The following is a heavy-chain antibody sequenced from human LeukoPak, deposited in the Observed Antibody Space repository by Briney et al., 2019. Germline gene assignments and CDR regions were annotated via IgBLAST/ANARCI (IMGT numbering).Heavy chain of an antibody. J-gene: IGHJ4*02. V-gene: IGHV4-39*07. Sequence: SETLSLTCTVSGGSISSSSYYWGWIRQPPGKGLEWIGSIYYSGSTYYNPSLKSRVTISVDTSKNQFSLKLSSVTAADTAVYYCARVSSSWYVYFDYWGQGTLVTVSS. CDR1: GGSISSSSYY. D-gene: IGHD6-13*01. CDR2: IYYSGST. CDR3: ARVSSSWYVYFDY.